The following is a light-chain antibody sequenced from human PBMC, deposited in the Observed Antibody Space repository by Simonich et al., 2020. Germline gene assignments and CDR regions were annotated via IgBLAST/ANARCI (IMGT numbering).Light chain of an antibody. CDR3: QQLNSYPLT. J-gene: IGKJ4*01. CDR1: PGISSY. Sequence: DIQVTQSPSFLSASVGDRVTITCRSSPGISSYLAWYQQKPGKAPKLLIYAASTLQCGVPSRFSGSGSGTEFTLTISSLQPEDFATYYCQQLNSYPLTFGGGTKVEIK. V-gene: IGKV1-9*01. CDR2: AAS.